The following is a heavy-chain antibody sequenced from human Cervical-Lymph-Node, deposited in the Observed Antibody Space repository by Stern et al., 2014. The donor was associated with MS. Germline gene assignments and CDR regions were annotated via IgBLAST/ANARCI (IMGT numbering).Heavy chain of an antibody. CDR2: LAPMFGTS. CDR1: GGSFSMDS. V-gene: IGHV1-69*01. D-gene: IGHD6-13*01. Sequence: VQLEESGAEVKKPGASVKVSCKASGGSFSMDSISWVRQAPGQGIEWMGGLAPMFGTSNYAQKFQGRVTTTADVSTSTAYMELTSLRSEDTAVYFCARDQGGIADSWGQGTLVIVSS. CDR3: ARDQGGIADS. J-gene: IGHJ4*02.